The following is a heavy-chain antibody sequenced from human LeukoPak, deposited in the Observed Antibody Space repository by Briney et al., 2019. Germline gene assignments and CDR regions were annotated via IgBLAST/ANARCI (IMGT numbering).Heavy chain of an antibody. Sequence: SETLSLTCTVSGGSISSYYWSWIRQPPGKGLEWIGYIYYSGSTNYNPSLKSRVTISVDTSKNQFSLKLSSVTAADTAVYYCARVAAAGGWFDPWGQGTLVTVSS. CDR3: ARVAAAGGWFDP. V-gene: IGHV4-59*01. D-gene: IGHD6-13*01. CDR1: GGSISSYY. CDR2: IYYSGST. J-gene: IGHJ5*02.